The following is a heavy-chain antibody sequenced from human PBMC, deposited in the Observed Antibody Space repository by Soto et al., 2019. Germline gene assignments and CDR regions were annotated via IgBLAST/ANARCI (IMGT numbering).Heavy chain of an antibody. CDR1: GFTFSSYW. D-gene: IGHD2-15*01. CDR2: IKQDGSEK. J-gene: IGHJ4*02. CDR3: ARDMTDCSGGSCYIEFFDY. V-gene: IGHV3-7*01. Sequence: EVQLVESGGGLVQPGGSLRLSCAASGFTFSSYWMSWVCQAPGKGLEWVANIKQDGSEKYYVDSVKGRFTISRDNAKNSLYLQMNSLRAEDTAVYYCARDMTDCSGGSCYIEFFDYWGQGTLVTVSS.